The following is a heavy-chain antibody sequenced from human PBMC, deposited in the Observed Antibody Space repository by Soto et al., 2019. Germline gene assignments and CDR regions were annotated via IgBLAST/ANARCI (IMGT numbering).Heavy chain of an antibody. J-gene: IGHJ6*03. D-gene: IGHD4-17*01. CDR3: ARWVYGDYVDYYYYYMDV. CDR2: ISSSGSTI. CDR1: GFPFSDYY. V-gene: IGHV3-11*01. Sequence: PGGSLRLSCAASGFPFSDYYMSWIRQAPGEGVEWVSYISSSGSTIYYADSVKGRFTISRDNAKNSLYLQMNSLRAEDTAVYYCARWVYGDYVDYYYYYMDVWGKGTTVTVSS.